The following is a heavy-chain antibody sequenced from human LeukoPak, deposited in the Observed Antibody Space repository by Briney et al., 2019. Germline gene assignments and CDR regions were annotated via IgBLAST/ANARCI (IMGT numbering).Heavy chain of an antibody. CDR1: GVSISTYY. J-gene: IGHJ3*02. CDR3: ARSLDYYDSSGYVFDT. D-gene: IGHD3-22*01. CDR2: IYYSVST. Sequence: SETLSLTCTVSGVSISTYYWSWIRQPPGKGLEWIGYIYYSVSTKNNPSLKSRVSISVDTSKNQLSLKLSSVTAADTAVYYCARSLDYYDSSGYVFDTWGQGTMVTVSS. V-gene: IGHV4-59*01.